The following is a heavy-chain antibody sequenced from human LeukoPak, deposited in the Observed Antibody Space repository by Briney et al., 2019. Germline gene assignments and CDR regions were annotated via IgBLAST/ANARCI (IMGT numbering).Heavy chain of an antibody. CDR2: VDPEDGET. D-gene: IGHD3-16*02. CDR1: GYTFTDYY. J-gene: IGHJ4*02. CDR3: ATGYDYVWGSYRCD. Sequence: VKVSCKASGYTFTDYYIHWVQQAPGKGPEWMGRVDPEDGETIYADKLQGRVTISADTSTDTAYMELSSLRSEDTAVYYCATGYDYVWGSYRCDWGQGTLVTVSS. V-gene: IGHV1-69-2*01.